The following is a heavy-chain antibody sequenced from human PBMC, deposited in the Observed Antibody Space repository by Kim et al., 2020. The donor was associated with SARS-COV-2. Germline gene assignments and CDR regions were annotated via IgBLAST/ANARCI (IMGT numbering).Heavy chain of an antibody. D-gene: IGHD2-2*01. Sequence: VKGRFTISRDKSKNTLYLQMKSLRADDTAVYYCAKAGFCSGAGCYAYLDDWGQGTLVTVSS. J-gene: IGHJ4*02. CDR3: AKAGFCSGAGCYAYLDD. V-gene: IGHV3-23*01.